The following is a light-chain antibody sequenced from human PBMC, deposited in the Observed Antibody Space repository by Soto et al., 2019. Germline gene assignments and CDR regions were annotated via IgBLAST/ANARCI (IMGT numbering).Light chain of an antibody. Sequence: DIQMTHSPSSLSASVGDRVTITCQASQAIGNYLNWYQQRPGKAPKLLILDASSLDTGVPSRFSGSGSGTDFTFTISSLQYEDIATYYCQQYYNVPITFGQGTRLDIK. CDR2: DAS. CDR1: QAIGNY. CDR3: QQYYNVPIT. V-gene: IGKV1-33*01. J-gene: IGKJ5*01.